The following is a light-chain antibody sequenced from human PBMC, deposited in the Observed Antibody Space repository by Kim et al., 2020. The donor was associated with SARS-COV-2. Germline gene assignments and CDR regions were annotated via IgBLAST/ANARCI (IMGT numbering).Light chain of an antibody. CDR1: QSMSIN. Sequence: EIMMTQSPATLSASPGERATLSCRANQSMSINLAWYQHKRGQSPRLLISGASTRATGVPARFSGSGSGTDFTLTISSLQSEDFAVYYCQQYHEWPLTFGGGTKVDIK. CDR2: GAS. V-gene: IGKV3-15*01. CDR3: QQYHEWPLT. J-gene: IGKJ4*01.